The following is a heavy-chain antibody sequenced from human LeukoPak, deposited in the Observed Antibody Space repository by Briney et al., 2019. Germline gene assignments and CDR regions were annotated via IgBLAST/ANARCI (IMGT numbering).Heavy chain of an antibody. V-gene: IGHV3-7*01. CDR3: ARDRGWRSGGYYLYYFDF. CDR2: IKGDGSEK. Sequence: GGSLRLSCAASGFTLSGYFMSWVRQAPGEGLEWVASIKGDGSEKYYVDSVKGRFTISRGNAKNSLYLQMNSLRAEDTAVYFCARDRGWRSGGYYLYYFDFWGQGTPVTVSS. J-gene: IGHJ4*02. D-gene: IGHD3-22*01. CDR1: GFTLSGYF.